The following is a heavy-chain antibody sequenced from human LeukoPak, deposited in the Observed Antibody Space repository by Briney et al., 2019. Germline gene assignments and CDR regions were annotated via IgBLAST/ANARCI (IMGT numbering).Heavy chain of an antibody. D-gene: IGHD3-10*01. CDR3: ARGPKRSRVRDFDP. CDR1: GGSFSGYY. V-gene: IGHV4-34*01. J-gene: IGHJ5*02. Sequence: KPSETLSLICAVYGGSFSGYYWSWIRQPPGKGLEWIGEINHSGSTNYNPSLKSRVTISVDTSKNQFSLKLSSVTAADTAVYYCARGPKRSRVRDFDPWGQGTLVTVSS. CDR2: INHSGST.